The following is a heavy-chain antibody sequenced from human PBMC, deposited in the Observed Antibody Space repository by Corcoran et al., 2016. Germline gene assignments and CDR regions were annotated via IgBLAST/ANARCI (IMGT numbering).Heavy chain of an antibody. V-gene: IGHV4-34*02. CDR2: INHSGTT. CDR1: GESFSGYY. Sequence: QVQLQQWGAGLLKPSETLSLTCAVYGESFSGYYWSWIRQPPGKGLEWIGEINHSGTTKYNPSLKSRVTISVDTSKGQFSLKLTSMTAADTAVYYCARGGEGRRWFDPWGQGILVTVSS. J-gene: IGHJ5*02. CDR3: ARGGEGRRWFDP. D-gene: IGHD3-10*01.